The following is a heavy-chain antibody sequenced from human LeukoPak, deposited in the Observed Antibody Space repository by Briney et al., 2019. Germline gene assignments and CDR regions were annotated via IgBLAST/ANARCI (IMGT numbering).Heavy chain of an antibody. CDR1: GFTFSSYW. D-gene: IGHD3-16*02. CDR3: ARVGGRYSPLGY. V-gene: IGHV3-7*01. Sequence: PGGSLRLSCAASGFTFSSYWLTWVRQPPGKGLEWVANIKQDGSEKYYVDSVKGRFTISRDNDKNSPFLQMTSLRAEDTAVYYCARVGGRYSPLGYWGQGTLVTVSS. J-gene: IGHJ4*02. CDR2: IKQDGSEK.